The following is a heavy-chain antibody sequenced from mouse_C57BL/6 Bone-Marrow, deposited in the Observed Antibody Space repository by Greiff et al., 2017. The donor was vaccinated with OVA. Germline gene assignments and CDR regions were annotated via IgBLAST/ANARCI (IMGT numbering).Heavy chain of an antibody. Sequence: QVQLKESGAELARPGASVKMSCKASGYTFTSYTMHWVNQRPGQGLEWIGYINPSSGDTKYNRKFKDKATLTADKSSSTAYMQLSSLTSEDSAVSDCASYYCGSNSWFAYWGQGTLVTVSA. V-gene: IGHV1-4*01. CDR2: INPSSGDT. D-gene: IGHD1-1*01. J-gene: IGHJ3*01. CDR1: GYTFTSYT. CDR3: ASYYCGSNSWFAY.